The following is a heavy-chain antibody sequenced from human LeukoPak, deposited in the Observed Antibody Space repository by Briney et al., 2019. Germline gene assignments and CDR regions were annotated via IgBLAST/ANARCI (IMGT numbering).Heavy chain of an antibody. CDR1: GFTFSSYA. J-gene: IGHJ5*02. CDR3: ARELRGVTTWFDP. Sequence: GGSLRLSCAASGFTFSSYAMSWVRQAPGKGLEWVSAISSSGGSTYYADSVKGRFTISRDNAKNSLYLQMNSLRAEDTAVYYCARELRGVTTWFDPWGQGTLVTVSS. CDR2: ISSSGGST. V-gene: IGHV3-23*01. D-gene: IGHD1-26*01.